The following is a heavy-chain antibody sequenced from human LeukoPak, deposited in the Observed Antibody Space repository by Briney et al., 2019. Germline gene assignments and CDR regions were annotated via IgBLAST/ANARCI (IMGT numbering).Heavy chain of an antibody. V-gene: IGHV3-74*01. CDR1: GFALSGYW. Sequence: PGGSLRLSCAASGFALSGYWMHWVRQAPGKGLVWVSDINSDGSTTRYADSVQGRFTISRDNAKNTLYLQMNSLRADDTAVYYCATRDYTSSKYWGQGTLVTVAS. D-gene: IGHD2-2*02. J-gene: IGHJ4*02. CDR2: INSDGSTT. CDR3: ATRDYTSSKY.